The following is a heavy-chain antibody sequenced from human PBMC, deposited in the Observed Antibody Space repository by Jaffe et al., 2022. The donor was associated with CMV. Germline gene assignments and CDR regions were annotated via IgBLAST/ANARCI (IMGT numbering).Heavy chain of an antibody. V-gene: IGHV3-7*03. CDR1: GFTFNNVW. Sequence: EVQLVESGGGLVQPGGSLRLSCVASGFTFNNVWMNWVRQAPGKGLEWVANIKQDGSEKHYVGSVKGRFTISRDNAKNSLYLQMNNLRAEDTAVYYCARDRFVVVTGTLDVWGKGTTVNVSS. CDR2: IKQDGSEK. J-gene: IGHJ6*04. D-gene: IGHD2-21*02. CDR3: ARDRFVVVTGTLDV.